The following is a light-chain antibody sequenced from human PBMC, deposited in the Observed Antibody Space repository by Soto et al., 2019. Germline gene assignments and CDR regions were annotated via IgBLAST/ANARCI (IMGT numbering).Light chain of an antibody. CDR3: QQLNGYPLT. CDR2: TAS. J-gene: IGKJ4*01. Sequence: DIHLTQSPSFLSASVRDRVTITCRASQGISSNLAWYQQKPGKAPKLLIYTASALQSGVPSRFRGSGSGTEFTLTISSLQPEDFATYYCQQLNGYPLTFGGGTKVEIK. V-gene: IGKV1-9*01. CDR1: QGISSN.